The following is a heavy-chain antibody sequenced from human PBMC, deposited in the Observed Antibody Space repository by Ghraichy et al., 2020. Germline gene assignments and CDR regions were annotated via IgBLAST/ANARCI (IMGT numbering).Heavy chain of an antibody. Sequence: SVKVSCKASGGTFSSYAINWVRQAPGQGLEWMGGIIPIFGTANYAQKFQGRVTIPADEYTSTAYMELSSLRSEDTAMYYCARIRAAAAIPNYYYYYGMDVWGQGTTVTVSS. CDR1: GGTFSSYA. CDR2: IIPIFGTA. V-gene: IGHV1-69*13. CDR3: ARIRAAAAIPNYYYYYGMDV. J-gene: IGHJ6*02. D-gene: IGHD6-13*01.